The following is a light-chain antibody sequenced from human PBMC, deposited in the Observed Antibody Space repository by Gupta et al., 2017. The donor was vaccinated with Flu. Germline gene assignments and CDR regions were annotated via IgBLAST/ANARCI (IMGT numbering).Light chain of an antibody. Sequence: PSSLSASVGDRVTITCRTSQKITNYLYWFEQKPGEAPNLLIYAASTLKSGVPSRFSGIGSGTDFNFTISMLQPEDYRTYYCQQTDSTPRAFGQGTKVEVK. CDR2: AAS. CDR1: QKITNY. CDR3: QQTDSTPRA. V-gene: IGKV1-39*01. J-gene: IGKJ1*01.